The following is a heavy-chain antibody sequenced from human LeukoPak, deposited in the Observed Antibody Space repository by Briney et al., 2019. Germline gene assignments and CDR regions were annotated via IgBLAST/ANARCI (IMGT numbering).Heavy chain of an antibody. CDR1: GFTFSSYA. CDR2: ISYDGSNK. Sequence: PGGPLRLSCAASGFTFSSYAMHWVRQAPGKGLEWVAVISYDGSNKYYADSVKGRFTISRDNSKNTLYLQMNSLRAEDTAVYYCASEIAWEPIDYWGQGTLVTVSS. D-gene: IGHD1-26*01. J-gene: IGHJ4*02. CDR3: ASEIAWEPIDY. V-gene: IGHV3-30-3*01.